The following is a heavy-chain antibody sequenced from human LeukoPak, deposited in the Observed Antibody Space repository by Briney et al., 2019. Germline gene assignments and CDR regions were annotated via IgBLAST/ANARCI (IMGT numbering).Heavy chain of an antibody. CDR3: AREVGHYSGSYLDDY. D-gene: IGHD1-26*01. CDR2: IYYSGST. J-gene: IGHJ4*02. CDR1: GGSISSSSYY. V-gene: IGHV4-39*07. Sequence: SETLSLTCTVSGGSISSSSYYWGWIRQPPGKGLEWIGSIYYSGSTYYNPSLKSRVTISVDTSKNQFSLKLSSVTAADTAVYYCAREVGHYSGSYLDDYWGQGTLVTVSS.